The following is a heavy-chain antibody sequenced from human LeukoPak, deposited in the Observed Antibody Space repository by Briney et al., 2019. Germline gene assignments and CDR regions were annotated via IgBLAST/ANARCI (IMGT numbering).Heavy chain of an antibody. D-gene: IGHD3-9*01. CDR2: ITGSSDTT. Sequence: PGGSLRLSCVASGFTFSNYAMSWVREAPGKGLEWVSVITGSSDTTYYADSVRGRFTVSRDNSKNTLYLQMNSLRAEDTAVYYCTRYDIASDARRCFDYWGQGTLVTVSS. V-gene: IGHV3-23*01. CDR1: GFTFSNYA. J-gene: IGHJ4*02. CDR3: TRYDIASDARRCFDY.